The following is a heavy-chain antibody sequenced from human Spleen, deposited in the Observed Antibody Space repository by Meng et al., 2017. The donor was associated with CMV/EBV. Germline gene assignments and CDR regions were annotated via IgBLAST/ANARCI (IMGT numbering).Heavy chain of an antibody. Sequence: SETLSLTCAVYGGSLSGFYWTWIRQPPGKGLEWIGEINHSGSTNYNPSLKSRVTISRDNSKNTLYLQMNSLRAEDTAVYYCAKDLGGYSSSSHPLLYYYYGMDVWGQGTTVTVSS. D-gene: IGHD6-6*01. CDR1: GGSLSGFY. J-gene: IGHJ6*02. CDR2: INHSGST. V-gene: IGHV4-34*01. CDR3: AKDLGGYSSSSHPLLYYYYGMDV.